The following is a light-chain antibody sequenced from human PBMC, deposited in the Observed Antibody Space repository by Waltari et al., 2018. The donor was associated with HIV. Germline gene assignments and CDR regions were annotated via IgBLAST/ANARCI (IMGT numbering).Light chain of an antibody. V-gene: IGLV2-23*01. CDR2: EGN. CDR1: SSDVGTYSL. Sequence: QSALTQPASVSGSPGPSITISCTGTSSDVGTYSLASCYQHHPGKAPKLMIYEGNKRPSGVSNRFSGSKAGNTASLTISGLQAEDEADYYCSSYTSFSTVLFGGGTKLTVL. CDR3: SSYTSFSTVL. J-gene: IGLJ2*01.